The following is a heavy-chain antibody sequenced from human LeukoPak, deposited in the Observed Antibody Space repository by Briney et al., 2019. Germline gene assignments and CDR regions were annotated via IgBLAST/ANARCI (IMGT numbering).Heavy chain of an antibody. Sequence: SETLSLTCAVSGGSISSSNWWSWVRQPPGKGLEWIGEIYHSGSTNYNPSLKSRVTISVDKSKNQFSLKLSSVTAADTAVYYCARSGDRSSTSCEEYGMDVWGQGTTVTVSS. CDR1: GGSISSSNW. V-gene: IGHV4-4*02. D-gene: IGHD2-2*01. J-gene: IGHJ6*02. CDR3: ARSGDRSSTSCEEYGMDV. CDR2: IYHSGST.